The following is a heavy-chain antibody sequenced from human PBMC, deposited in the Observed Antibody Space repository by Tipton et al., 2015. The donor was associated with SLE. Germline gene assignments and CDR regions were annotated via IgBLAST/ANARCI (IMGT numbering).Heavy chain of an antibody. CDR3: ARDQSTYYYDSSGRDAFDI. CDR2: IYYSGST. V-gene: IGHV4-39*07. D-gene: IGHD3-22*01. CDR1: GGSISSSSYY. Sequence: LRLSCTVSGGSISSSSYYWGWIRQPPGKGLEWIGSIYYSGSTYYNPSLKSRVTISVDTPKNQFSLKLSSVTAADTAVYYCARDQSTYYYDSSGRDAFDIWGQGTMVTVSS. J-gene: IGHJ3*02.